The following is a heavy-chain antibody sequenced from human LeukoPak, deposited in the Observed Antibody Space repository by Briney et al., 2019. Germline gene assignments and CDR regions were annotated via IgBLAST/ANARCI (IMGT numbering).Heavy chain of an antibody. Sequence: ASVKVSCKASGYTFTSYGISWVRRAPGQGLEWMGWISAYNGNTNYAQNLQGRVTMTTDTSTSTAYMELRSLRSDDTAVYYCARESTVTTGNQADYWGQGTLVTVSS. D-gene: IGHD4-17*01. J-gene: IGHJ4*02. CDR2: ISAYNGNT. V-gene: IGHV1-18*01. CDR1: GYTFTSYG. CDR3: ARESTVTTGNQADY.